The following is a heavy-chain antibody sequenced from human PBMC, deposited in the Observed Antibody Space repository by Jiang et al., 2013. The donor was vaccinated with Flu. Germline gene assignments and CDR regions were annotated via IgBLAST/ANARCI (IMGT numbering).Heavy chain of an antibody. V-gene: IGHV5-51*01. J-gene: IGHJ3*02. Sequence: GAEVKKPGESLKISCKGSGYSFTGYWIGWVRQMPGKGLEWMGIIYPGDSDTRYSPSFQGQVTISADKSISTAYLQWSSLKASDTAMYYCARDRGAYFDWLTGAFDIWGQGTMVTVSS. CDR2: IYPGDSDT. CDR1: GYSFTGYW. CDR3: ARDRGAYFDWLTGAFDI. D-gene: IGHD3-9*01.